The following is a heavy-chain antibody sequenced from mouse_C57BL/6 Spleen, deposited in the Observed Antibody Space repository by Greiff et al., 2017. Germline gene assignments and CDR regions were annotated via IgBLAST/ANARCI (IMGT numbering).Heavy chain of an antibody. Sequence: VQLQQSGAELARPGASVKLSCKASGYTFTSYGISWVKQRTGQGLEWIGEIYPRSGNTYYNVKFKGKATLTADKSSSTAYMELRSLTSEDSAVYFCAREMSYGSSSFDVWGTGTTVTVSS. D-gene: IGHD1-1*01. CDR2: IYPRSGNT. J-gene: IGHJ1*03. V-gene: IGHV1-81*01. CDR1: GYTFTSYG. CDR3: AREMSYGSSSFDV.